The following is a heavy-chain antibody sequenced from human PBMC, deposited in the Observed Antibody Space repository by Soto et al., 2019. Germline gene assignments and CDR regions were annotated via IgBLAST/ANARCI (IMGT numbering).Heavy chain of an antibody. CDR1: GFTFSSYG. D-gene: IGHD2-2*01. J-gene: IGHJ4*02. V-gene: IGHV3-30*03. CDR3: ARDGGDRSADYFFDS. CDR2: ISYDGNDK. Sequence: QVQLVESGGGVVQPGRSLRLSCAASGFTFSSYGMHWVRQAPGKGLEWVTVISYDGNDKYHADSVKGRFTISRDNSKNTLFLQMNSLRVEVTAIYYCARDGGDRSADYFFDSWGQGTLVTVSS.